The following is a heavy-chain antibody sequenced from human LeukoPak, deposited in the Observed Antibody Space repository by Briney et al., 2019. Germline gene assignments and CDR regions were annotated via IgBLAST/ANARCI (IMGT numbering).Heavy chain of an antibody. V-gene: IGHV1-8*01. J-gene: IGHJ6*02. D-gene: IGHD6-13*01. Sequence: GASVKVSCKASGYTFTSYDINWVRQATGQGLEWMGWMNPNSGNTGYAQKFQGRVTMTRNTSISTAYMELSSLRSEDTAVYYCARARPTQQLVPLYYYYYGMDVWGQGTTVTASS. CDR3: ARARPTQQLVPLYYYYYGMDV. CDR2: MNPNSGNT. CDR1: GYTFTSYD.